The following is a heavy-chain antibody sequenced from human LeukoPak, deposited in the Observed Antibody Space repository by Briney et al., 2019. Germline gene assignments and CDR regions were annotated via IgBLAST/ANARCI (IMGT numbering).Heavy chain of an antibody. J-gene: IGHJ4*02. CDR1: GGSITSSSYY. CDR3: ARSYGSGSPFDY. D-gene: IGHD3-10*01. V-gene: IGHV4-39*01. Sequence: SETLSLTCSVSGGSITSSSYYWGWIRQPPEKGLEWIGSIYYTGGTYYSPSLKSRVTISVDTSKNQFSLKLSSVTAADTAVYYCARSYGSGSPFDYWGQGTLVTVSS. CDR2: IYYTGGT.